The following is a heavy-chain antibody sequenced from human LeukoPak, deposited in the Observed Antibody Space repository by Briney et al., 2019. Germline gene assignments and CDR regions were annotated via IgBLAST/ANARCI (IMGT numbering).Heavy chain of an antibody. V-gene: IGHV4-39*01. J-gene: IGHJ4*02. CDR1: GGSISSSSYY. CDR3: ARHGILWFFGY. D-gene: IGHD3-10*01. CDR2: INYSGST. Sequence: PSETLSLTCTVSGGSISSSSYYWGWLRQPPGKGLEWIGSINYSGSTYYNPSLKSRVTISVDTSKNQFSLKLSSVTAADTAVYYCARHGILWFFGYWGQGTLVTVSS.